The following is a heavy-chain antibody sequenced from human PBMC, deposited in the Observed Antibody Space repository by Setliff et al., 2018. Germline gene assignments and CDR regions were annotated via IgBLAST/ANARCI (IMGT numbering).Heavy chain of an antibody. V-gene: IGHV4-39*02. J-gene: IGHJ4*02. Sequence: SETLSLTCSVSGGSISGSHHYWVWMRQPPGKRLEWIRSTYYNGTAYYNPSLQSRVAISVDTSKNYFSLDVSSVTAADTAVYYCVRESRSTWYRRDFWGQGTLVTVSS. D-gene: IGHD6-13*01. CDR1: GGSISGSHHY. CDR3: VRESRSTWYRRDF. CDR2: TYYNGTA.